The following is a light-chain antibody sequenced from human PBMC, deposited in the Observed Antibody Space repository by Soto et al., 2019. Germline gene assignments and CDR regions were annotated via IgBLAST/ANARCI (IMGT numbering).Light chain of an antibody. V-gene: IGKV1-16*02. CDR2: AASAS. CDR1: QDIGNF. CDR3: QQYQYYPYT. Sequence: IRMTQSPSSLSAPVGDRVTISCRASQDIGNFLAWFQQKPGKAPKSLIYAASASSLQSGVPSNFSGSGSGTDFTLTINSLQPEDFATYYCQQYQYYPYTFGQGTKVEIK. J-gene: IGKJ2*01.